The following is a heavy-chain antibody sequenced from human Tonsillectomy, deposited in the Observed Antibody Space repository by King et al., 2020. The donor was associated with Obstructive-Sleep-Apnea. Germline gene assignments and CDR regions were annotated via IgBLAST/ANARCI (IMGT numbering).Heavy chain of an antibody. CDR2: IYPYDSDT. D-gene: IGHD6-13*01. CDR3: ARDGRGSNSWYMF. Sequence: EGQLVQSGAEVKKPGESLKISCKGSGYSFDNYWVGWVRQMPGKGLEWMGSIYPYDSDTRYRPSFQGQVTISVGKSIDTAYLQWSSLKASDTAMYYCARDGRGSNSWYMFWGQGTLVTVSS. V-gene: IGHV5-51*01. CDR1: GYSFDNYW. J-gene: IGHJ1*01.